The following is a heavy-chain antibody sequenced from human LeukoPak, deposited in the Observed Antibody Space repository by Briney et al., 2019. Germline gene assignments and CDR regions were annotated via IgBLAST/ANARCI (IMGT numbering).Heavy chain of an antibody. J-gene: IGHJ6*02. CDR3: ARGWVASYGMDV. Sequence: SETLSLTCTVSGGSISSSSYYWGWIRQPPGKGLEWIGSIYYSGSTYYNPSLKSRVTISVDTSKNQFSLKLSSVTAADTAVYYCARGWVASYGMDVWGQGTTVTVSS. CDR1: GGSISSSSYY. V-gene: IGHV4-39*07. CDR2: IYYSGST. D-gene: IGHD2-15*01.